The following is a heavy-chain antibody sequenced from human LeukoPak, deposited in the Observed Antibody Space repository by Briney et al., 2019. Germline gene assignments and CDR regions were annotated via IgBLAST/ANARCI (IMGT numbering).Heavy chain of an antibody. CDR1: GYSITSGYY. V-gene: IGHV4-38-2*02. D-gene: IGHD3-10*01. CDR2: IYHSGST. J-gene: IGHJ5*02. CDR3: ARVMIRGIVGWAPFELSNWFDP. Sequence: PSETLSLTCTVSGYSITSGYYWGWIRQPPGKGLEWIGSIYHSGSTYYNASLKSRVTISVDTSKNQFSLKLSSVTAADTAVYYCARVMIRGIVGWAPFELSNWFDPWGQGTLVTVSS.